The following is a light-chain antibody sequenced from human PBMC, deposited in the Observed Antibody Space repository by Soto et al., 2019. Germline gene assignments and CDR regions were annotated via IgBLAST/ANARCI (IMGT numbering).Light chain of an antibody. CDR2: RNN. CDR3: AAWDDSLTDYV. V-gene: IGLV1-44*01. CDR1: SSNIGRNT. Sequence: QSVLTQAPSASETPGQRVTISCSGGSSNIGRNTVNWYQQLPGTAPPLLIYRNNRRPSGVPDRFSGSKSGTSASLAISGLQSADEADYYCAAWDDSLTDYVFGAGTKVTVL. J-gene: IGLJ1*01.